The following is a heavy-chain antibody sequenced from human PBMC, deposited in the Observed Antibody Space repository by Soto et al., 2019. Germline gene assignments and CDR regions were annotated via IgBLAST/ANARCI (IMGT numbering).Heavy chain of an antibody. CDR1: GGSINTNNFY. D-gene: IGHD2-21*02. CDR3: ARFLVPATRHSDIDF. Sequence: QLQLRESGPGLVKPSETLSLTCTVSGGSINTNNFYWGWVRQPPGKGLDWIGNIYNSGTTYYSPSLKSRVNISADTSKNQFSLRLNSVTAADTAVYYCARFLVPATRHSDIDFWGQGTLGTVSS. CDR2: IYNSGTT. V-gene: IGHV4-39*01. J-gene: IGHJ4*02.